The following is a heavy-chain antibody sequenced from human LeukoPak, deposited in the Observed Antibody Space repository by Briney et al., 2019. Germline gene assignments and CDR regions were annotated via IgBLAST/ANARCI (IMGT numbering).Heavy chain of an antibody. CDR1: GFTFSTFA. D-gene: IGHD6-19*01. CDR3: ATRRDLLNYYSSGWYYFDY. J-gene: IGHJ4*02. V-gene: IGHV3-23*01. CDR2: IFPSGGEI. Sequence: GGSLRLSCAASGFTFSTFAMIWVRQPPGKGLEWVSSIFPSGGEIHYADSVRGRFTISRDNSKSTLSLQMNSLRAEDTAVYYCATRRDLLNYYSSGWYYFDYWGQGTLVTVSS.